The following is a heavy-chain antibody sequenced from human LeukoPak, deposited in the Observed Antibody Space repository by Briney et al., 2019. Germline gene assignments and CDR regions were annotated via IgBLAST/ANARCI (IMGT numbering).Heavy chain of an antibody. CDR3: ARGDGGDF. J-gene: IGHJ4*02. CDR2: INLDGGEK. D-gene: IGHD2-21*01. Sequence: GGSLRLSCAASGFTFSSYWMSWVRQAPGKGLEWVANINLDGGEKYYVDSVKGRFTISRDNAKNSLYLQMNSLRVEDTALYHCARGDGGDFWGQGTLVTVFS. CDR1: GFTFSSYW. V-gene: IGHV3-7*03.